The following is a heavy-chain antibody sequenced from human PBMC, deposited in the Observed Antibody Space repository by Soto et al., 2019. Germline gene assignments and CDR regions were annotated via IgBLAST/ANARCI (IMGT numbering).Heavy chain of an antibody. V-gene: IGHV1-2*02. D-gene: IGHD6-19*01. CDR1: GYTFTGYY. CDR2: INPNSGGT. J-gene: IGHJ4*02. Sequence: GASVNVSGKASGYTFTGYYMHWVRQAPGQGLEWIGWINPNSGGTNYAQKFQGRVTMTRDTSISTAYMELSRLRSDDTAVYYCARGYRSGWGLYYSDYWGQGTLVNLSS. CDR3: ARGYRSGWGLYYSDY.